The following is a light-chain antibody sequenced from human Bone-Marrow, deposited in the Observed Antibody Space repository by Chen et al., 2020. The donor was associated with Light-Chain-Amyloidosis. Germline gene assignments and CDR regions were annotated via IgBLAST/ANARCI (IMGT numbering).Light chain of an antibody. CDR3: QQRSNWPPLT. CDR1: QSVSSY. J-gene: IGKJ4*01. Sequence: EIVLTQSPATLSLSPGERATLSCRASQSVSSYLAWYQQKPGQAPRLLIYDASNRATGIPARFSGSGSGTDFTLTISSLEPEEFAVYYWQQRSNWPPLTFGGGTKVEIK. CDR2: DAS. V-gene: IGKV3-11*01.